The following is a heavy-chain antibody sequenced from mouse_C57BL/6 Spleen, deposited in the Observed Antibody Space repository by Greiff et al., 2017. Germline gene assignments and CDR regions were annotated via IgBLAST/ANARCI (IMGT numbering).Heavy chain of an antibody. D-gene: IGHD2-5*01. J-gene: IGHJ2*01. CDR2: IYPGGGYT. Sequence: VQLQQSGAELVRPGTSVKMSCKASGYTFTNYWIGWAKQRPGHGLEWIGDIYPGGGYTNYNEKFKGKATLTADKSSSTAYMQFSSLTSEDSAIYYCARLGAYYSNYYFDYWGQGTTLTVSS. V-gene: IGHV1-63*01. CDR3: ARLGAYYSNYYFDY. CDR1: GYTFTNYW.